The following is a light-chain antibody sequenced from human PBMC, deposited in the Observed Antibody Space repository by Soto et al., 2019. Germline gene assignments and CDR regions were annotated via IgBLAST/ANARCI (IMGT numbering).Light chain of an antibody. CDR2: GNS. Sequence: QAVVTQPPSVSGAPGQRVTISCTGSSSNIGAGYDVPWYQQLPGTAPKLLIYGNSNRPSGVPDRFSGSKSGTSASLAITGLQAEDEADYYCQSYDSSLSALFGGGTKLTVL. J-gene: IGLJ3*02. CDR3: QSYDSSLSAL. V-gene: IGLV1-40*01. CDR1: SSNIGAGYD.